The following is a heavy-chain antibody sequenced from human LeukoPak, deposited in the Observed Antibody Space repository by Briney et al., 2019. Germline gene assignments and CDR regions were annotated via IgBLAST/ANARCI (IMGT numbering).Heavy chain of an antibody. V-gene: IGHV3-23*01. CDR1: GFTFSSYA. CDR3: AKVITPRTPNWFDP. Sequence: GGSLRLSCAASGFTFSSYAMSWVRQAPGKGLEWISAISGSGGSTYYADSVKGRFTISRDNSKNTLYLQMDSLRAEDTAVYYCAKVITPRTPNWFDPWGQGTLVTVSS. J-gene: IGHJ5*02. D-gene: IGHD4-23*01. CDR2: ISGSGGST.